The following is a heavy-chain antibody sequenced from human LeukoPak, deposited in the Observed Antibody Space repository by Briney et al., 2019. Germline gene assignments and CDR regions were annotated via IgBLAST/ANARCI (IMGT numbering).Heavy chain of an antibody. J-gene: IGHJ3*02. D-gene: IGHD5-18*01. CDR1: GGSLSNYY. V-gene: IGHV4-59*08. CDR3: AMCRTAMVTDSYAFDI. CDR2: IYYSGST. Sequence: SETLSLTCTVSGGSLSNYYRSWIRQPPGKGLEWIGYIYYSGSTYYNPSLKSRVTISVDTSKNQFSLKLSSVTAAATAVYYCAMCRTAMVTDSYAFDISGQGTMVTVSS.